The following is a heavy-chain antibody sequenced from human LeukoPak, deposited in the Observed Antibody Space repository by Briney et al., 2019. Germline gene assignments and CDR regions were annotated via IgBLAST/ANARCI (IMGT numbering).Heavy chain of an antibody. CDR1: GFTFSSYA. J-gene: IGHJ6*02. D-gene: IGHD1-1*01. Sequence: GGSLRLSCAASGFTFSSYAMSWVRQAPGKGLEWVSGISGSGGSIYYAGSVKGRFTLSRDNAKNSLYRQMNSPRAEDTAVYYCARLDHGVGMDVWGQGTTVTVSS. CDR2: ISGSGGSI. CDR3: ARLDHGVGMDV. V-gene: IGHV3-23*01.